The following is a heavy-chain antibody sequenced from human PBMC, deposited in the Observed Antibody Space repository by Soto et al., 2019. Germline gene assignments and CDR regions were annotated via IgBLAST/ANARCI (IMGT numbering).Heavy chain of an antibody. D-gene: IGHD1-26*01. CDR1: GYSFASHW. V-gene: IGHV5-51*01. CDR3: ARYSGSYWHYLDF. CDR2: IYPGDSDT. J-gene: IGHJ4*02. Sequence: GESLKISCKGSGYSFASHWVAWVRQMPEKGLEWIGTIYPGDSDTKYSSACRGHVTISADTSASTADLQWRSLEATDSAIYYCARYSGSYWHYLDFWGQGTLVTVSS.